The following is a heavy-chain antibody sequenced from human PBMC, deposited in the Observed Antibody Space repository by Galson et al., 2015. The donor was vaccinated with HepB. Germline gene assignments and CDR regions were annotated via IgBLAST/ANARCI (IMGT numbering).Heavy chain of an antibody. J-gene: IGHJ4*02. CDR1: GYTFASYA. CDR3: ARDRFRAIAVAGTIGDY. V-gene: IGHV1-3*01. CDR2: INAGNGNT. Sequence: SVKVSCKASGYTFASYAMHWVRQAPGQRLEWMGWINAGNGNTKYSQKFQGRVTITRDTSASTAYMELSSLRSEDTAVYYCARDRFRAIAVAGTIGDYWGQGTLVTVSS. D-gene: IGHD6-19*01.